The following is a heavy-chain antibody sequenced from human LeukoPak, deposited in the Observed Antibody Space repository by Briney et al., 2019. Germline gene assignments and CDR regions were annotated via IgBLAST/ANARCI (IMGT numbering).Heavy chain of an antibody. J-gene: IGHJ4*02. CDR2: ISGSGDTT. CDR3: ARVQRGVRSPTDY. CDR1: GFTFSSYA. Sequence: TGGSLRLSCAASGFTFSSYAMSCVRQAPGRGLEWVSAISGSGDTTYYADSVKGRFTISRDNSKSTLYLQMNSLRAEDTAVYYCARVQRGVRSPTDYWGQGTLVTVSS. V-gene: IGHV3-23*01. D-gene: IGHD4-17*01.